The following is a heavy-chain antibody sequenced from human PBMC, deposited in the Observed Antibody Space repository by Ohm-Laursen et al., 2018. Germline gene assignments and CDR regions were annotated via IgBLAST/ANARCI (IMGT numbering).Heavy chain of an antibody. J-gene: IGHJ4*02. Sequence: SLRLSCSASGFTFRMNGMSWVRQAPGKGLEWVAVISYDGSNKYYADSVKGRFTISRDNSKNTLYLQMNILGAEDTAVYYCAKGYYYDTSGYYLIDWGQGTLVTVSS. CDR2: ISYDGSNK. V-gene: IGHV3-30*18. CDR1: GFTFRMNG. CDR3: AKGYYYDTSGYYLID. D-gene: IGHD3-22*01.